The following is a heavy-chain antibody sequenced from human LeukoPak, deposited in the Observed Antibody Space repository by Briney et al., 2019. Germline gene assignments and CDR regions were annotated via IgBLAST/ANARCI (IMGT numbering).Heavy chain of an antibody. CDR3: ARVVRYCSSTSCYYRWSGMDV. CDR2: IKQDGSEK. Sequence: GGSLRLSCAASGFTFSSYWMSWVRQAPGKGLEWVANIKQDGSEKYYVDSVKGRFTISRDNAKNSLYLQMNGLRAEDTAVYYCARVVRYCSSTSCYYRWSGMDVWGKGTTVTVSS. J-gene: IGHJ6*04. CDR1: GFTFSSYW. V-gene: IGHV3-7*03. D-gene: IGHD2-2*01.